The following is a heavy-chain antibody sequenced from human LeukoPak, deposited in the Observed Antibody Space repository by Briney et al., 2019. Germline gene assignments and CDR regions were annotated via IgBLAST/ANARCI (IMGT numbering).Heavy chain of an antibody. Sequence: GGSLRLSCAASGFTFSSYGMHWVRQAPDEGLEWVAVIWYDGSNKYYADSVKGRFTISRDNSKNTLYLQMNSLRAEDTAVYYCARGHRQVVVVPAAPYGMDVWGQGTTVTVSS. CDR3: ARGHRQVVVVPAAPYGMDV. V-gene: IGHV3-33*01. CDR2: IWYDGSNK. CDR1: GFTFSSYG. J-gene: IGHJ6*02. D-gene: IGHD2-2*01.